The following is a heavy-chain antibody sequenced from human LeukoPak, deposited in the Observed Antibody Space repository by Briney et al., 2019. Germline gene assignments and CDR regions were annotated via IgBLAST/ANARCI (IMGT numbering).Heavy chain of an antibody. D-gene: IGHD4-23*01. CDR2: ISWNSGSI. V-gene: IGHV3-9*01. Sequence: PGGSLRLSCAASGFTFDDYAMHWVRQAPGKGLEWVSGISWNSGSIGYADSVKGRFTISRDNAKNSLYLQMNSLRAEDTALYYCAKDMEDGGTPGEAFDIWGQGTMVTVSS. CDR3: AKDMEDGGTPGEAFDI. J-gene: IGHJ3*02. CDR1: GFTFDDYA.